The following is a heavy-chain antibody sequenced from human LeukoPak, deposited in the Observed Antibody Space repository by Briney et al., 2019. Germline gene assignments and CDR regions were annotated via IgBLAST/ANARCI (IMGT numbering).Heavy chain of an antibody. CDR2: ISAYNGNT. CDR3: ARGDYYDSSGYPDFDY. CDR1: GYTFTSYG. V-gene: IGHV1-18*01. D-gene: IGHD3-22*01. Sequence: SVKVSCKDSGYTFTSYGISWVRQAPGQGLEWMGWISAYNGNTNYAQKLQGRVTMTTDTSTSTAYMELRSLRSDDTAVYYCARGDYYDSSGYPDFDYWGQGTLVTVSS. J-gene: IGHJ4*02.